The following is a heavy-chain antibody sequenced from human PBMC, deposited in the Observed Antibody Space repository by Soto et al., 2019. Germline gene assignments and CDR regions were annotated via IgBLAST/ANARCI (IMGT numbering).Heavy chain of an antibody. CDR2: IYYSGST. J-gene: IGHJ4*02. D-gene: IGHD3-22*01. CDR3: ARGQWLSEIDY. Sequence: QVQLQESGPGLVKPSETLSLTCTVSGGSVSSGSYYWSWIRQPPGKGLEWIGYIYYSGSTNYNPSLKSXXTXSXXTSKNQFSLKLSSVTAADTAVYYCARGQWLSEIDYWGQGTLVTVSS. CDR1: GGSVSSGSYY. V-gene: IGHV4-61*01.